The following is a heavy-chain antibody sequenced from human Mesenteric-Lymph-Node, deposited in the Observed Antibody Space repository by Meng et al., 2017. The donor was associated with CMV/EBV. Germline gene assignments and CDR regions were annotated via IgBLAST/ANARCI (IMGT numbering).Heavy chain of an antibody. CDR2: IFSDGSIT. J-gene: IGHJ4*02. CDR1: GFTFSSYW. V-gene: IGHV3-74*01. CDR3: AKAGTYSSSQGYFDL. Sequence: GESLKISCAASGFTFSSYWMHWVRQVPGKGLVWVSRIFSDGSITSHADSVKGRFTISRDNAKNTLYLQMNSLRVEDTAVYYCAKAGTYSSSQGYFDLWGQGTLVTVSS. D-gene: IGHD6-6*01.